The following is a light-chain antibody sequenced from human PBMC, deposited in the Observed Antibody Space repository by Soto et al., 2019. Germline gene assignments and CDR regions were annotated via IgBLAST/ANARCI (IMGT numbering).Light chain of an antibody. CDR2: SAS. CDR1: QSLSGGY. J-gene: IGKJ5*01. V-gene: IGKV3-20*01. CDR3: QQNGSLPIT. Sequence: EIVLTQSPGTLSLSPGERATLSCRASQSLSGGYLAWFQQKPDQTPRLLSYSASNRATGIPDRFSGSGSGTDVTLTISRLEPEEFVMYYCQQNGSLPITFGQGTRLEIK.